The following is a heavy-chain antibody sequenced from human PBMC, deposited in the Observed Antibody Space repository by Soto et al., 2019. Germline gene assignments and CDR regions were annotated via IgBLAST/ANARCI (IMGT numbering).Heavy chain of an antibody. CDR1: GFNFSHYA. D-gene: IGHD2-21*02. V-gene: IGHV3-30*03. CDR3: ARESGDWPLNWFDP. Sequence: GGSLRLSCAASGFNFSHYAMHWVRQAPGKGLEWLAIISLEGSNKYSAKPVKDRFTISRDNSKNMLYLQMNSLRAEDTAVYYCARESGDWPLNWFDPWGLGTLVTVSS. J-gene: IGHJ5*02. CDR2: ISLEGSNK.